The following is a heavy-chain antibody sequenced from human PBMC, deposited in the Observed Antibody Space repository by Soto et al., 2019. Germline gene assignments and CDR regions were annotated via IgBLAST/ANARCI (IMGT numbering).Heavy chain of an antibody. Sequence: GGSLRLSCAASGFTFSSYSMNWVRQAPGKGLEWVSSISSRSSYIYYADSVKGRFIISRDNAKNSLYLQMNSLRAEDTAVYYCARDKSGFGWFDPWGQGTLVTAPQ. CDR1: GFTFSSYS. J-gene: IGHJ5*02. D-gene: IGHD3-3*01. CDR2: ISSRSSYI. V-gene: IGHV3-21*01. CDR3: ARDKSGFGWFDP.